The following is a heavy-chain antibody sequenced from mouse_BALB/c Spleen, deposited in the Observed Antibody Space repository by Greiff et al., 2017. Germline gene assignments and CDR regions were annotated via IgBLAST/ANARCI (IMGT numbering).Heavy chain of an antibody. D-gene: IGHD2-14*01. V-gene: IGHV1-18*01. CDR2: INPNNGGT. CDR1: GYTFTDYN. J-gene: IGHJ2*01. CDR3: AREYYRYDGARYFDY. Sequence: EVQLQQSGPELVKPGASVKIPCKASGYTFTDYNMDWVKQSHGKSLEWIGDINPNNGGTIYNQKFKGKATLTVDKSSSTAYMELRSLTSEDTAVYYCAREYYRYDGARYFDYWGQGTTLTVSS.